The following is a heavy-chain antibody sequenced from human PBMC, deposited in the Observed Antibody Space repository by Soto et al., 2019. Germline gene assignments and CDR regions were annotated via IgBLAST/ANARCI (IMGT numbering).Heavy chain of an antibody. CDR1: GFTFSSYA. D-gene: IGHD2-15*01. J-gene: IGHJ5*02. V-gene: IGHV3-30-3*01. Sequence: PGGSQSLSCAASGFTFSSYAMHWVRQAPGKGLEWVAVISYDGSNKYYADSVKGRFTISRDNSKNTLYLQMNSLRAEDTAVYYCARDGSPYCSGGSCYPNWFDPWGQGTLVTVSS. CDR3: ARDGSPYCSGGSCYPNWFDP. CDR2: ISYDGSNK.